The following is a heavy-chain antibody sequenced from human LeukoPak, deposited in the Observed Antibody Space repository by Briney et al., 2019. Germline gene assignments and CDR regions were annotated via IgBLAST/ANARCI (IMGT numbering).Heavy chain of an antibody. CDR2: ISSSSSYI. CDR1: GLTFSSYT. J-gene: IGHJ6*03. D-gene: IGHD3-3*01. CDR3: ARDYYDFWSGDYYYMDV. V-gene: IGHV3-21*01. Sequence: GGSLRLSCAASGLTFSSYTMNWVRQAPGKGLEWVSSISSSSSYIYYADSVKGRFTISRDNAKNSLYLQMNSLRAEDTAVYYCARDYYDFWSGDYYYMDVWGKGTTVTVSS.